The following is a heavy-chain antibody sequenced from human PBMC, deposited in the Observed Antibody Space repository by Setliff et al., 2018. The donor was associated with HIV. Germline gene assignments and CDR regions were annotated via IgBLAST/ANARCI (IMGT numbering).Heavy chain of an antibody. CDR1: GDSSGINY. D-gene: IGHD3-10*01. J-gene: IGHJ4*02. CDR3: ARQPPLSVLQVWFDDY. CDR2: INHSGST. Sequence: SETLSLTCTVSGDSSGINYWAWIRQSPGKGLEWIGSINHSGSTYCTPSLKSRVTMSVDTSKNHFSLKLSSVTAADTAMYFCARQPPLSVLQVWFDDYWGQGTLVTVSS. V-gene: IGHV4-38-2*02.